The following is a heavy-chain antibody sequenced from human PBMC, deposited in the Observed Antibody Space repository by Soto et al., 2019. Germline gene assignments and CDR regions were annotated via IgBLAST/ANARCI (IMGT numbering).Heavy chain of an antibody. CDR1: GFTSSSYS. J-gene: IGHJ6*02. D-gene: IGHD3-10*01. Sequence: GSLRLSCAASGFTSSSYSMNWVRQAPGKGLEWVSYISSSSSTIYYADSVKGRFTISRDNAKNSLYLQMNSLRDEDTAVYYCARDLSDYYGSGSYYGRYDYYYCMDVWGQGT. V-gene: IGHV3-48*02. CDR2: ISSSSSTI. CDR3: ARDLSDYYGSGSYYGRYDYYYCMDV.